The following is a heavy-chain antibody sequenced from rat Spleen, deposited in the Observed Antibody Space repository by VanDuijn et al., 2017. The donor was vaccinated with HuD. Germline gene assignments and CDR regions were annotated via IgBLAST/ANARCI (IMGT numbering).Heavy chain of an antibody. D-gene: IGHD1-2*01. V-gene: IGHV5-7*01. Sequence: EVQLVESGGGLVQPGRSLKLSCAASGFTFSDYNMAWVRQAPTKGLEWVATISYDGSYTYYRDSVKGRFTISRDNAENTLYLQMDSLRSEDTATYYCARQGYHSNYIYDYWGQGVMVTVSS. CDR1: GFTFSDYN. J-gene: IGHJ2*01. CDR3: ARQGYHSNYIYDY. CDR2: ISYDGSYT.